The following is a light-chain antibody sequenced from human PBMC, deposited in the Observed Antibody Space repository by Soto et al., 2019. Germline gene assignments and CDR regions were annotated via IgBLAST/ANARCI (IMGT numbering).Light chain of an antibody. V-gene: IGKV3-15*01. J-gene: IGKJ2*01. CDR1: QSISTN. Sequence: EIVMTQSPATLPVSPGERVTLSCTASQSISTNLAWYQHKPGQAPRLLIYGASTRPTGIPARFSCSGSGTEFTLDISSLQSEDFAVYYCQQYNKWPPFTFGQGTKLEIK. CDR2: GAS. CDR3: QQYNKWPPFT.